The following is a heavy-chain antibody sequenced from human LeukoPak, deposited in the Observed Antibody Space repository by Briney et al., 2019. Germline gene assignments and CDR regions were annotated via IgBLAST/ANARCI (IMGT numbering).Heavy chain of an antibody. V-gene: IGHV4-39*07. J-gene: IGHJ4*02. CDR3: ARLDGYNIYSDY. CDR2: IYYSGST. CDR1: GGSINITSCY. D-gene: IGHD5-24*01. Sequence: SETLSLTCTVSGGSINITSCYWGWIRQPPGKGLEWIGSIYYSGSTYYNPSPQSRVTISVDTSKNRFSLNLSSVTAADTAMYYCARLDGYNIYSDYWGQGTLVTVSS.